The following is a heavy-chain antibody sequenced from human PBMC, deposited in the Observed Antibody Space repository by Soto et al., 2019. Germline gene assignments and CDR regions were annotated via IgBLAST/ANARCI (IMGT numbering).Heavy chain of an antibody. D-gene: IGHD1-26*01. V-gene: IGHV4-31*03. CDR2: IYYSGTT. J-gene: IGHJ4*02. CDR1: GGSISSGGNY. CDR3: ARGLVGATEGLVDY. Sequence: SETLSLTCNVSGGSISSGGNYWSWIRQHPGKGLEWIGYIYYSGTTYYNPSLKSRLTISIDTSRNQFSLKLSSVTAADTAVYYCARGLVGATEGLVDYWGQGTLVTVAS.